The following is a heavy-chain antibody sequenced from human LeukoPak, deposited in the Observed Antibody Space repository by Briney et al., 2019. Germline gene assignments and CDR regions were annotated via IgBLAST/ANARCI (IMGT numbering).Heavy chain of an antibody. V-gene: IGHV1-69*13. Sequence: SVTVSCQASGGTFTNYAINWVRQDPGQGREWMGGITPIFGTANYAQKFQGRVTITADESTSTAYVELSSLRSEDTAVYYCASSLSMVRGVIGYGGQGTLVAVSA. CDR2: ITPIFGTA. CDR3: ASSLSMVRGVIGY. CDR1: GGTFTNYA. D-gene: IGHD3-10*01. J-gene: IGHJ4*02.